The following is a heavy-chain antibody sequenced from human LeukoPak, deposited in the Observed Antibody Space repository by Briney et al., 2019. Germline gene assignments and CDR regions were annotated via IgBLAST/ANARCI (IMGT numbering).Heavy chain of an antibody. CDR2: VHSGGNT. J-gene: IGHJ4*02. V-gene: IGHV3-53*01. Sequence: GGSLRLSCAASGFTVSGNYMSWVRQAPGKGLEWASVVHSGGNTYYADSVKGRFAISRDNSKNTLYLQMNSLRAEDTAVYFCARASTSGWDGFDHWGQGTLVTVSS. CDR3: ARASTSGWDGFDH. CDR1: GFTVSGNY. D-gene: IGHD6-19*01.